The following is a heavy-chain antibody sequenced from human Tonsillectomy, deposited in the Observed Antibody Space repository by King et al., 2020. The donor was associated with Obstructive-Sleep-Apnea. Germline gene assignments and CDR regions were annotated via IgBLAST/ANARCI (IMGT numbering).Heavy chain of an antibody. CDR1: GFTFSSYS. J-gene: IGHJ6*02. CDR2: ISLSSSTI. Sequence: VQLVESGGGLVQPGGSLRLSCAASGFTFSSYSMNWVRQAPGKGLEWVSYISLSSSTIYYEDSVKGRFTISRDNAKNSLYLKMNSLRAEDTAVYYCARTLLYYYGMDVWGQGTTVTVSS. V-gene: IGHV3-48*04. CDR3: ARTLLYYYGMDV.